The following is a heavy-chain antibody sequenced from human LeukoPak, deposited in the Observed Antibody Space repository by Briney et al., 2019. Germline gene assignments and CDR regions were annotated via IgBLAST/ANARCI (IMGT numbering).Heavy chain of an antibody. CDR1: GGSISSSNW. Sequence: SETLSLTCAVSGGSISSSNWWSWVRQPPGKGLEWIGEIYHSGSTNYNPSLKSRVTISVDKSKNQFSLKLSSVTAADTAVYYCAKSGDTSAWSPSPFDIWGQGTMVTVSS. V-gene: IGHV4-4*02. CDR2: IYHSGST. D-gene: IGHD6-13*01. CDR3: AKSGDTSAWSPSPFDI. J-gene: IGHJ3*02.